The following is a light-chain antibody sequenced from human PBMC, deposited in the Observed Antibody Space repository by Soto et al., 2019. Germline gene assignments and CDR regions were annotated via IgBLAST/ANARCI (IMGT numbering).Light chain of an antibody. V-gene: IGKV3D-15*01. CDR1: QSINSD. CDR2: GAS. J-gene: IGKJ1*01. CDR3: QQSYSNPWT. Sequence: EIVLKQSPATLSVAPGETNRLSCRASQSINSDVAWYQQKVGQTPRILIHGASTRDTGIAARFSGSGSWTEFTLPLSGLQSEDVETYYCQQSYSNPWTFGQGTKVDIK.